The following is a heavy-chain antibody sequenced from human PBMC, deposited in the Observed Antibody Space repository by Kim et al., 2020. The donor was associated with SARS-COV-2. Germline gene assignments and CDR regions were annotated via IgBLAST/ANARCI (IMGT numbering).Heavy chain of an antibody. CDR1: GLTFSVYA. CDR3: ARHYGSGRWLYDL. J-gene: IGHJ5*02. D-gene: IGHD3-10*01. CDR2: LSAGGGAT. Sequence: GGSLRLSCAASGLTFSVYAMSWVRQAPGKGLEWVSALSAGGGATYYADPVKGRFTIARDNSKNTMYLQVNSLRDDDTAVYYCARHYGSGRWLYDLWGQGTLVTVSS. V-gene: IGHV3-23*01.